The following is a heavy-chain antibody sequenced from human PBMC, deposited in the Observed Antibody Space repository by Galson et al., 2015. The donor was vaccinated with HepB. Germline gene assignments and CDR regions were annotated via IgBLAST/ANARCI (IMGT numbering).Heavy chain of an antibody. CDR2: ISYDGSNK. Sequence: SLRLSCAASGFTFSSYAMHWVRQAPGKGLEWVAVISYDGSNKYYADSVKGRFTISRDNSKNTLYLQMNSLRAEDTAVYYCARDADYGDLRGGYFDLWGRGTLVTVSS. V-gene: IGHV3-30-3*01. J-gene: IGHJ2*01. CDR3: ARDADYGDLRGGYFDL. CDR1: GFTFSSYA. D-gene: IGHD4-17*01.